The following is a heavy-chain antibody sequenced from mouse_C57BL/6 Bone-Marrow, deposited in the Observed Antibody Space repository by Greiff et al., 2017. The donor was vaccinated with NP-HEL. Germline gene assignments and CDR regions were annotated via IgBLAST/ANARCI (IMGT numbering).Heavy chain of an antibody. CDR3: ARVATRDYAMDY. D-gene: IGHD1-1*01. CDR2: ISSGGSYT. CDR1: GFTFSSYG. V-gene: IGHV5-6*01. Sequence: EVHLVESGGDLVKPGGSLKLSCAASGFTFSSYGMSWVRQTPDKRLEWVATISSGGSYTYYPDSVKGRFTISRDNAKNTLYLQMSSLKSEDTAMYYCARVATRDYAMDYWGQGTSVTVSS. J-gene: IGHJ4*01.